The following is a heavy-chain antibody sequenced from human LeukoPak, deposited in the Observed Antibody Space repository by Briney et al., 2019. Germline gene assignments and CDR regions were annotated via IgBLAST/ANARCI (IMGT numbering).Heavy chain of an antibody. CDR1: GFTFSSYS. Sequence: GGSLRLSCAASGFTFSSYSMNWVRQPPAKGLEWVSSISSSSSYIYYADSVKGRFTISRDNAKNSLYLQMNSLRAEDTAVYYCASPYDSSGYSCGYWGQGTLVTVSS. V-gene: IGHV3-21*01. CDR2: ISSSSSYI. D-gene: IGHD3-22*01. CDR3: ASPYDSSGYSCGY. J-gene: IGHJ4*02.